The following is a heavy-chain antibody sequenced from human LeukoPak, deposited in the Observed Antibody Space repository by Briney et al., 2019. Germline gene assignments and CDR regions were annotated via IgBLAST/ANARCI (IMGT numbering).Heavy chain of an antibody. V-gene: IGHV1-2*02. CDR3: ARGCTSWYPAYSNYSGMDV. D-gene: IGHD6-13*01. J-gene: IGHJ6*04. CDR1: GYTFTGYY. CDR2: INPNSGGT. Sequence: GASVKVSCKASGYTFTGYYMHWVRQAPGQGLEWMGWINPNSGGTNYAQKFQGRVTITRDKSISTAYMELSRLRSDDTAVYYCARGCTSWYPAYSNYSGMDVWGKGTTVTVSS.